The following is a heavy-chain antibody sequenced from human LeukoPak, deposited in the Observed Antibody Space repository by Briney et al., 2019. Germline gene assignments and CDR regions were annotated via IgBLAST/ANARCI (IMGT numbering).Heavy chain of an antibody. Sequence: SVKVSCKASGYTLTSYDINWVRQATGQGLEWMGWMNPNSGNTGCAQKFQGRVTMTRNTSISTAYMELSSLRSEDTAVYYCARVRAATLGIYYYYGMDVWGQGTTVTVSS. CDR1: GYTLTSYD. J-gene: IGHJ6*02. CDR3: ARVRAATLGIYYYYGMDV. V-gene: IGHV1-8*01. D-gene: IGHD2-15*01. CDR2: MNPNSGNT.